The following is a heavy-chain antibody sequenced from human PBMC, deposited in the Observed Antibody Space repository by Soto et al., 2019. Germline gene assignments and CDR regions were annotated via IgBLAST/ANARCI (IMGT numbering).Heavy chain of an antibody. D-gene: IGHD2-21*01. V-gene: IGHV3-15*07. CDR1: GFTFSNAW. Sequence: EVQLVESGGGLVKPGGSLRLSCAASGFTFSNAWLNWVRQAPGKGLEWVGRIKSKTDGGTTDYAAPVKGRFTISRDDSKNTLYLQMSSLKTEDTAVYYCTTGPTWGLYPPPAYWGQGTLVTVSS. CDR3: TTGPTWGLYPPPAY. J-gene: IGHJ4*02. CDR2: IKSKTDGGTT.